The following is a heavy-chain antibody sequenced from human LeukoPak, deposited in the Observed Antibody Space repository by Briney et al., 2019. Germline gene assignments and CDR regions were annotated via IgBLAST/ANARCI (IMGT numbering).Heavy chain of an antibody. Sequence: PGESLKISCKGSGYSFTSYWIGWVRQMPGKGLGWMGIIYPGDSDTIYSPSFQGQVTISADKTISTAYLQWSSLKASDTAMYYCARTYYYGSGSYPFDYWGQGTLVTVSS. D-gene: IGHD3-10*01. CDR1: GYSFTSYW. J-gene: IGHJ4*02. CDR3: ARTYYYGSGSYPFDY. V-gene: IGHV5-51*01. CDR2: IYPGDSDT.